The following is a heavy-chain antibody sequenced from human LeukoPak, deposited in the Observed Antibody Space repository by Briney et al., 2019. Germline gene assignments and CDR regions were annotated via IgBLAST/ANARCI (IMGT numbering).Heavy chain of an antibody. J-gene: IGHJ3*02. CDR2: IYTSGST. Sequence: KPSETLSLTCTVSGGSISSGSYYWSWIRQPAGKGLEWIGRIYTSGSTNYNPSLKSRVTISVDTSKNQFSLKLSSVTAADTAVYYCARTLNRYYYDSSGLDAFDIWGQGTMVTVSS. CDR3: ARTLNRYYYDSSGLDAFDI. CDR1: GGSISSGSYY. V-gene: IGHV4-61*02. D-gene: IGHD3-22*01.